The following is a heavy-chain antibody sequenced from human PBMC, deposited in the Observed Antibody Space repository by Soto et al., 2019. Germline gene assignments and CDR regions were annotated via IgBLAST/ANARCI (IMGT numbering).Heavy chain of an antibody. CDR3: ARISYHSALRFVEWTYSNYYYYGMDV. CDR1: GGTFSSYA. J-gene: IGHJ6*02. Sequence: QVQLVQSGAEVKKPGSSVKVSCKASGGTFSSYAISWVRQAPGQGLEWMGGIIPIFGTANYAQKFQGRVTITADESTTTAYMELSSLRSEDTAVYYCARISYHSALRFVEWTYSNYYYYGMDVWGQGTTVTVSS. V-gene: IGHV1-69*01. D-gene: IGHD3-3*01. CDR2: IIPIFGTA.